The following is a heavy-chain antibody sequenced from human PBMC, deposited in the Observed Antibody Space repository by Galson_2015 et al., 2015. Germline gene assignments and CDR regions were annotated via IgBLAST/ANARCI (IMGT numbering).Heavy chain of an antibody. Sequence: SVKVSCKVSGYTLRDFAIHWVRQAPGKGLEWVGDFDPRDGHTVYAQKLEGRVVISEDASTDTAYLDLTDLTSEDTAVYYCAATLVLTSIPLDYWGQGTLVTVSS. CDR3: AATLVLTSIPLDY. J-gene: IGHJ4*02. V-gene: IGHV1-24*01. D-gene: IGHD4/OR15-4a*01. CDR1: GYTLRDFA. CDR2: FDPRDGHT.